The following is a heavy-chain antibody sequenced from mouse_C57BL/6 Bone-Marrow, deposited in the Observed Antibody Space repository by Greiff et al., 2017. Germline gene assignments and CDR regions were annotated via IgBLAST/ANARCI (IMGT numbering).Heavy chain of an antibody. V-gene: IGHV1-64*01. CDR1: GYTFTSYW. CDR3: AEMGGCYWYFDV. J-gene: IGHJ1*03. CDR2: IHPNSGST. Sequence: QVQLQQPGAELVKPGASVKLSCKASGYTFTSYWMHWVKQRPGQGLEWIGMIHPNSGSTNYNEKFKSKATLPVDKSSSTAYMQLSSLTAEDSAVYYCAEMGGCYWYFDVWGTGTTVTVSA. D-gene: IGHD2-3*01.